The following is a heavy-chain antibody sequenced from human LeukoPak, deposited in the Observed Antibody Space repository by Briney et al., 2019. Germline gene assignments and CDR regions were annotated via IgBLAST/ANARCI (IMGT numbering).Heavy chain of an antibody. J-gene: IGHJ4*02. D-gene: IGHD2-15*01. CDR2: IIPIFGTA. CDR3: ARRQVGSYFDY. CDR1: GGTFSSYA. V-gene: IGHV1-69*13. Sequence: ASVKVSCKASGGTFSSYAISWVRQAPGQWLEWMGGIIPIFGTANYAQKFQGRVTITADESTSTAYMELSSLRSEDTAVYYCARRQVGSYFDYWGQGTLVTVSS.